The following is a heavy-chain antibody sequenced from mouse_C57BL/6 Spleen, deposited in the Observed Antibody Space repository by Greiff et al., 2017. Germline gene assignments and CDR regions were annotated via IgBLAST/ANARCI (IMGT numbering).Heavy chain of an antibody. CDR3: ASRSDGYWGYFDY. J-gene: IGHJ2*01. Sequence: VQLQQSGAELVKPGASVKLSCTASGFNIKDYYMHWVKQRTEQGLAWIGRIDPEDGETKYAPKFQGKATITADTSSNTAYLQLSSLTSEDTAVYYCASRSDGYWGYFDYWGQGTTLTVSS. CDR2: IDPEDGET. CDR1: GFNIKDYY. V-gene: IGHV14-2*01. D-gene: IGHD2-3*01.